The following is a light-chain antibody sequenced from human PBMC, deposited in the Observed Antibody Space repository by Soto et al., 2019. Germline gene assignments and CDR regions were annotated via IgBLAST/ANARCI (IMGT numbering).Light chain of an antibody. J-gene: IGKJ2*01. CDR3: QQYGSSPRT. CDR2: GAS. Sequence: EIVLTQSPGTLSLSPGERATLSCRASQSVSSSYLAWYQQKPGQALRLLIYGASSRATRIPDRFSGSGSGTDFTLTISRLEAEDFAVYYCQQYGSSPRTFGQGTKLEIK. CDR1: QSVSSSY. V-gene: IGKV3-20*01.